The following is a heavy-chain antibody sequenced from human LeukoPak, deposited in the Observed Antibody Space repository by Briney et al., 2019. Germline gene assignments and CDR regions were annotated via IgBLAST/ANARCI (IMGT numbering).Heavy chain of an antibody. CDR3: ARAEYYYDSSGYYYVYYFDY. D-gene: IGHD3-22*01. V-gene: IGHV4-31*03. Sequence: PSETLSLTCTVSGGSISSGGYSWSWIRQHPGKGLEWIGYIYYSGSTYYNPSLKSRVTISVDTSKNQFSLKLSSVTAADTAVYYCARAEYYYDSSGYYYVYYFDYWGQGTLVTVSS. CDR2: IYYSGST. J-gene: IGHJ4*02. CDR1: GGSISSGGYS.